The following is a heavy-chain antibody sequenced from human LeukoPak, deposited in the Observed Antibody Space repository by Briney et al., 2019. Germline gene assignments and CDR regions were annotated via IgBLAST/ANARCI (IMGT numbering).Heavy chain of an antibody. CDR3: AKDIASSSWCFDY. Sequence: PGGSLRLSCPASGFTFDDYAMHWVRQAPGKGLEWVSGISWNSGSIGYADSVKGRFTISRDNAKNSLYLQMNSLIAEDTALYYCAKDIASSSWCFDYWGQGTLVTVSS. CDR1: GFTFDDYA. D-gene: IGHD6-13*01. J-gene: IGHJ4*02. V-gene: IGHV3-9*01. CDR2: ISWNSGSI.